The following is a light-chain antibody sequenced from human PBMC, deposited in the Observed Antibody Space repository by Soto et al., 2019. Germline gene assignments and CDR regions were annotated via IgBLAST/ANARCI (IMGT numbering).Light chain of an antibody. CDR3: QQADSLPYT. V-gene: IGKV1-12*01. Sequence: DIQMTQSPPSVSASVGDRVTITCRASQDIRTWVAWYQQTPGKAPKLLIYAASSLQTGVPSRFSGSGSGTDFTLTISSLQPEDFATYYCQQADSLPYTFGRGTILEL. CDR1: QDIRTW. J-gene: IGKJ2*01. CDR2: AAS.